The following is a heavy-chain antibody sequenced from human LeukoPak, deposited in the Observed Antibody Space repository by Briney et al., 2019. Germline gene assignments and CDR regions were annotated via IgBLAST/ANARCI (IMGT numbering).Heavy chain of an antibody. V-gene: IGHV4-34*01. D-gene: IGHD3-10*01. CDR2: VNHSGST. Sequence: SETLFLTCAVYVGSFSGYYWSWIRQPPGKGLEWIGDVNHSGSTNYNPSLKRRVTISVDTSKNQFSLNLSSVTAADTAVYYCATGRDQVRGVISWFDPWGQGTLVTVSS. CDR1: VGSFSGYY. CDR3: ATGRDQVRGVISWFDP. J-gene: IGHJ5*02.